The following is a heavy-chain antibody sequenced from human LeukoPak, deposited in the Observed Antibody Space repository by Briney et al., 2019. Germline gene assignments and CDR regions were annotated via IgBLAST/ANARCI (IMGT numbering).Heavy chain of an antibody. CDR3: ARGSHYDSSGYSYYFDY. CDR1: GGTFSSYA. D-gene: IGHD3-22*01. V-gene: IGHV1-69*01. Sequence: GSSVKVSCKASGGTFSSYAISWVRQAPGQGLEWMGGIIPIFGTANYAQKFQGRVTITADESTSTAYMELSSLRSEDTAVYYCARGSHYDSSGYSYYFDYWDQGTLITVSS. J-gene: IGHJ4*02. CDR2: IIPIFGTA.